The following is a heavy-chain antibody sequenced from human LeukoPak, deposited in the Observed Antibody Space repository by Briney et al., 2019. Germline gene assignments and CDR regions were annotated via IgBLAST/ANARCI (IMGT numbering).Heavy chain of an antibody. J-gene: IGHJ6*02. CDR1: GFTFSSYA. CDR3: ARDLHYYYYGMDV. Sequence: GGSLRLSCAASGFTFSSYAMHWVRQAPGKGLEWVAVISYDGSNKYYADSVKGRFTISGDNSKNTLYLQMNSLRAEDTAVYYCARDLHYYYYGMDVWGQGTTVTVSS. D-gene: IGHD5/OR15-5a*01. CDR2: ISYDGSNK. V-gene: IGHV3-30-3*01.